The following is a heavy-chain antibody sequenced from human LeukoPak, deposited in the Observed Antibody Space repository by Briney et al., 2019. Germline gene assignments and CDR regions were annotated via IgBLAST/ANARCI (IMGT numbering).Heavy chain of an antibody. CDR2: ISGSGGST. D-gene: IGHD3-22*01. Sequence: PGGSLRLSCAAPGFTFSSYAMSWVRQAPGKGLEWVSAISGSGGSTYYADSVKGRFTISRDNSKNTLYLQMNSLRAEDTAVYYCARKTDSGGQGDYWGPGTLVTVSS. V-gene: IGHV3-23*01. CDR1: GFTFSSYA. CDR3: ARKTDSGGQGDY. J-gene: IGHJ4*02.